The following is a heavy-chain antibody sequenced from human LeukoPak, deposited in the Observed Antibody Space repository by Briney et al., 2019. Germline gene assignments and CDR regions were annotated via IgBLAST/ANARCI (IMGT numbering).Heavy chain of an antibody. J-gene: IGHJ4*02. CDR2: IYYSGST. V-gene: IGHV4-59*01. CDR1: GGSISNYY. D-gene: IGHD2-2*01. CDR3: ARVAHCSSTTCYQGIFDY. Sequence: PSETLSLTCTVSGGSISNYYWSWIRQPPGKGLEWVGYIYYSGSTNYNPSLKSRVTISVDTSKNQFSLKLSSVTAADTAVYYCARVAHCSSTTCYQGIFDYWGQGTLVTVSS.